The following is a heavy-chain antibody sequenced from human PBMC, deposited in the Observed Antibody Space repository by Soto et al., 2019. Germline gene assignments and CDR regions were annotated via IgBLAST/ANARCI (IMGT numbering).Heavy chain of an antibody. Sequence: QLQLQESGPGLVSPSETLSLTCTVSGGSLSSGGYFWGWIRQSPGQGLEYIGSVFYSGSTDYNPSLKRRVTISVDTSKKQFSLRLSSVTAADTAVYYCARHSLTTVNPTRYGFDPWGQGTLVIVSS. CDR1: GGSLSSGGYF. CDR3: ARHSLTTVNPTRYGFDP. CDR2: VFYSGST. D-gene: IGHD4-17*01. V-gene: IGHV4-39*01. J-gene: IGHJ5*02.